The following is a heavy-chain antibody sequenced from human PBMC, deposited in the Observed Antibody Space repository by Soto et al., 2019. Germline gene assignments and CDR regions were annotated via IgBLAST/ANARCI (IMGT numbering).Heavy chain of an antibody. CDR1: GGSISSYY. Sequence: SETLSLTCTVSGGSISSYYWSWIRQPPGKGLEWIGYIYYSGSTNYNPSLKSRVTISVDTSKNQFSLKLSSVTAADTAVYYCATLKWFGELSSYNMDVWGQGTTVTVSS. D-gene: IGHD3-10*01. CDR3: ATLKWFGELSSYNMDV. J-gene: IGHJ6*02. V-gene: IGHV4-59*01. CDR2: IYYSGST.